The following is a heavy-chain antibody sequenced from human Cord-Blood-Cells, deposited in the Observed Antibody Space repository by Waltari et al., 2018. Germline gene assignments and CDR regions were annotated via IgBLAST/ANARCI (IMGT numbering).Heavy chain of an antibody. CDR2: INHSGST. Sequence: QVQLQQWGAGLLKPSETLSLTCAVYGGSFSGYSWSWIRQPPGTGLEWIGEINHSGSTNYNPSLKSRVTISVDTSKNQFSLKLSSVTAADTAVYYCARGKGGYAAGYYYYYMDVWGKGTTVTVSS. J-gene: IGHJ6*03. CDR3: ARGKGGYAAGYYYYYMDV. D-gene: IGHD5-12*01. V-gene: IGHV4-34*01. CDR1: GGSFSGYS.